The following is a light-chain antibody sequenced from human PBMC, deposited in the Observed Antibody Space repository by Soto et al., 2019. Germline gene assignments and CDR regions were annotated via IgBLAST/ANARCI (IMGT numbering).Light chain of an antibody. CDR1: QSISAW. J-gene: IGKJ2*01. CDR3: QHYKTYPYT. Sequence: DIQMTQSPSTLSASVGDRVSMNCRASQSISAWLAWYQQKPGKAPRLLIYAASSLHSGVPSRFSGSGSGTEFTLTISSLQPDDFATYYCQHYKTYPYTFGQGTKVDI. V-gene: IGKV1-5*01. CDR2: AAS.